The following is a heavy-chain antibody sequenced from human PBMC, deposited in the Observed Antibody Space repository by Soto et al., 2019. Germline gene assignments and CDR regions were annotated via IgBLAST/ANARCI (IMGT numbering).Heavy chain of an antibody. J-gene: IGHJ4*02. CDR3: AKPRALGSGGSCYGFDY. CDR1: GFTFSTYA. V-gene: IGHV3-30-3*02. CDR2: ISYDGTNK. Sequence: GGSLRLSCAASGFTFSTYAMHWVRQAPGKGLEWVAVISYDGTNKYYADSVRGRFTISRDNSKNTLYLQMNSLRAEDTAVYYCAKPRALGSGGSCYGFDYWGQGTLVTVSS. D-gene: IGHD2-15*01.